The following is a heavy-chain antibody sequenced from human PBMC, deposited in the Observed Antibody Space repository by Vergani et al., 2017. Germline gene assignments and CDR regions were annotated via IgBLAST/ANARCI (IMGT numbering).Heavy chain of an antibody. CDR3: ARLYGRDSSGSKYFDY. CDR2: IHHADSDT. J-gene: IGHJ4*02. V-gene: IGHV5-51*01. Sequence: EVQLVQSGAEVKKPGESLKISCQISRYSFTNYWIGWVRQMPGKGLEWMGIIHHADSDTRYRPSFQGQVTISVDKSISTAYLQRSRLRASDSAMYYCARLYGRDSSGSKYFDYWGQGTLVTVSS. CDR1: RYSFTNYW. D-gene: IGHD3-22*01.